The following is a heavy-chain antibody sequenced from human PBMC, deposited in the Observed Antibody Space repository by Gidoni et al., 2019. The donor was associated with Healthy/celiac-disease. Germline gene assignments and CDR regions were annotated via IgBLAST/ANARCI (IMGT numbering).Heavy chain of an antibody. J-gene: IGHJ4*02. Sequence: QVQLVQSGAEVKKPGASVKVSCKASGYTFTSYGNSWVRQAPGQGLEWMGWISAYNGNTNYAQKLQGRVTMTTDTSTSPAYMELRSLRSDDTAVYYCARVLSIYDFWSGYYRAPYYFDYWGQGTLVTVSS. D-gene: IGHD3-3*01. CDR2: ISAYNGNT. CDR1: GYTFTSYG. CDR3: ARVLSIYDFWSGYYRAPYYFDY. V-gene: IGHV1-18*01.